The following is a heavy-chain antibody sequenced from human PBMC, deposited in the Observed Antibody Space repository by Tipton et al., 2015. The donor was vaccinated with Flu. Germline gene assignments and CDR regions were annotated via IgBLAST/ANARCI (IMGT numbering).Heavy chain of an antibody. CDR2: ISTSGST. V-gene: IGHV4-61*02. D-gene: IGHD5-12*01. Sequence: TLSLTCTVSGGSISTSHYYWAWIRQPPGKGLEWIGRISTSGSTNYNASLESRVTMSRDTSKNHFSLRLSSATAADTALYYCARDLRGYSGYTGGDAFDMWGQGIMVTVSS. CDR1: GGSISTSHYY. J-gene: IGHJ3*02. CDR3: ARDLRGYSGYTGGDAFDM.